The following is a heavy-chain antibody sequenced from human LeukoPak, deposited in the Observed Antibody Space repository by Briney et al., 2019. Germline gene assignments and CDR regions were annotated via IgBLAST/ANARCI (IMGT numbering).Heavy chain of an antibody. CDR2: ISSDGSTI. D-gene: IGHD3-22*01. Sequence: GGSLRLSCTASGFSFSRYSMNWDRQAPGKGLEWISYISSDGSTIYYADSVKGRFTISRDNARNSLYLQMNSLRAEDTAVYYCARDPAMQTWLSAYYFDYWGQGTQVSVSS. CDR3: ARDPAMQTWLSAYYFDY. J-gene: IGHJ4*02. CDR1: GFSFSRYS. V-gene: IGHV3-48*01.